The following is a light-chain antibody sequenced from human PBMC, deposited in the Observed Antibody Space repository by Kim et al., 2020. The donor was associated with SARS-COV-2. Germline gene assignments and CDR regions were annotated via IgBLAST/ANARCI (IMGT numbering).Light chain of an antibody. V-gene: IGKV1-8*01. CDR1: QGISSY. J-gene: IGKJ1*01. CDR2: AAS. Sequence: SSTGDRVTIPCRASQGISSYLAWYQQKPGKAPKLLIYAASTLQSGVPSRFSGSGSGTDFTLTISCLQSEDFATYYCQQYYSYHWTFGQGTKVDIK. CDR3: QQYYSYHWT.